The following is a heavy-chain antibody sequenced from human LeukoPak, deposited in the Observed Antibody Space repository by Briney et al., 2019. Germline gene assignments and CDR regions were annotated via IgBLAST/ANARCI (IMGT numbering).Heavy chain of an antibody. J-gene: IGHJ4*02. CDR1: GYTFTNYG. Sequence: ASVKVCCKASGYTFTNYGFTWVRQAPGQGLEWMGWISAYNGNTNYAQKFQGRVTMTTDTSTSTAYMELRSLRSDDTAVYYCARDLAGDYGDYWGQGTLVTVSS. CDR2: ISAYNGNT. V-gene: IGHV1-18*01. D-gene: IGHD3-10*01. CDR3: ARDLAGDYGDY.